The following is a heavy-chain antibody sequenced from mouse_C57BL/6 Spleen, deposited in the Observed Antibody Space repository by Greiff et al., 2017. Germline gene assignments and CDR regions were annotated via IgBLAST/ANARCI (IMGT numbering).Heavy chain of an antibody. CDR1: GYTFTDYE. J-gene: IGHJ4*01. D-gene: IGHD2-5*01. V-gene: IGHV1-15*01. Sequence: VQRVESGAELVRPGASVTLSCKASGYTFTDYEMHWVKQTPVHGLEWIGAIDPETGGTAYNQKFKGKAILTADKSSSTAYMELRSLTSEDSAVYYCTRRYSNYSAMDYWGQGTSVTVSS. CDR2: IDPETGGT. CDR3: TRRYSNYSAMDY.